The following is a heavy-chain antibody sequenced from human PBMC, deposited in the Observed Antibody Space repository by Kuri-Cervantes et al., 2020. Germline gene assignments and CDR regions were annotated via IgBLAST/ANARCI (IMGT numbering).Heavy chain of an antibody. CDR2: IYYSGST. CDR3: SGGGY. V-gene: IGHV4-59*03. J-gene: IGHJ4*02. CDR1: GGSISSYY. Sequence: ESLKISCTVSGGSISSYYWSWTRQPPGKGLEWIGYIYYSGSTNYNPSLKSRVTISVDTSKNQFSLKLTFVTAADTAMYFCSGGGYWGQGTLVTVSS.